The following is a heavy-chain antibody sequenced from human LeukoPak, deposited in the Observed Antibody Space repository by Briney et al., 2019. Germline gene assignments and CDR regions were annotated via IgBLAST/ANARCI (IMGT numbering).Heavy chain of an antibody. J-gene: IGHJ3*02. D-gene: IGHD5-24*01. CDR1: GGSISSSSYY. V-gene: IGHV4-39*01. CDR3: ARLSRDGYTDDAFDI. CDR2: IYHSGST. Sequence: SETLSLTCTVSGGSISSSSYYWGWIRQPPGKGLEWIGSIYHSGSTYYNPSLKSRVTISVDTSKNQFSLKLSSVTAADTAVYYCARLSRDGYTDDAFDIWGQGTMVTVSS.